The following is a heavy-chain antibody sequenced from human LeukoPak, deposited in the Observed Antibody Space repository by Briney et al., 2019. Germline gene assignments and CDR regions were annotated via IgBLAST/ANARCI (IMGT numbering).Heavy chain of an antibody. V-gene: IGHV3-33*01. D-gene: IGHD5-12*01. CDR1: GFTFSSYG. CDR3: ARDRGYSGYEPRYMDV. Sequence: GRSLRLSCAASGFTFSSYGMHWVRQAPGKGLEWVAVIWYDGSNKYYADSVKGRFTISRDNSKNTLYLQMNSLRAEDTAVYYCARDRGYSGYEPRYMDVRGKGTTVTVSS. CDR2: IWYDGSNK. J-gene: IGHJ6*03.